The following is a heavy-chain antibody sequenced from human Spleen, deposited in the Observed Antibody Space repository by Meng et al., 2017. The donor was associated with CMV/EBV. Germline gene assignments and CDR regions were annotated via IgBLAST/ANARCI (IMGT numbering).Heavy chain of an antibody. Sequence: ASVKVSCKASGYTFTSYDINWVRQVTGQGLEWMGWMNPNSGNTGYAQKFQGRVTMTRNTSISTAYMELSSLRSEDTAVYYCGREFPRWGLEFDYWGQGTLVTVSS. D-gene: IGHD2-21*01. J-gene: IGHJ4*02. CDR1: GYTFTSYD. CDR2: MNPNSGNT. V-gene: IGHV1-8*01. CDR3: GREFPRWGLEFDY.